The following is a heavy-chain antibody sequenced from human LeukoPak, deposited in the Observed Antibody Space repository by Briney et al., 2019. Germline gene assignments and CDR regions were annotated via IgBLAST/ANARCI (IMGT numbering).Heavy chain of an antibody. Sequence: SETLSLTCTVSGGSISSYYWSWIRQPPGKGLEWIGYIYYSGSTNYNPSLKSRVTISIDTSKNQFSLKLSSVTAADTAEYYCARVSYFYDSSGYRQRYYFDYWGQGTLVTVSS. D-gene: IGHD3-22*01. CDR3: ARVSYFYDSSGYRQRYYFDY. V-gene: IGHV4-59*01. CDR1: GGSISSYY. J-gene: IGHJ4*02. CDR2: IYYSGST.